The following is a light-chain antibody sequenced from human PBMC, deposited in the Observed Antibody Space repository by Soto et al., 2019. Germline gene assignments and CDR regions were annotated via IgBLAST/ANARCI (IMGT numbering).Light chain of an antibody. CDR1: SSDVGNYKF. V-gene: IGLV2-14*03. Sequence: QSALTQPASVSGSPGQSITISCTGTSSDVGNYKFVSWYQQQPGKVPKLIIYEVSNRTSGISDRFSGSKSGNTASLSISGLQPDDEADYYCRSYKSTNTVLFGGGTQLTVL. CDR2: EVS. CDR3: RSYKSTNTVL. J-gene: IGLJ7*01.